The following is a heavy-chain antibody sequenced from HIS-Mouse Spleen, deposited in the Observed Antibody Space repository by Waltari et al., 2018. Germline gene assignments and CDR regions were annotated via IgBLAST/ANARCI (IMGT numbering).Heavy chain of an antibody. D-gene: IGHD4-4*01. J-gene: IGHJ4*02. V-gene: IGHV1-8*01. CDR3: ARGHDYSNYFDY. Sequence: QVQLVQSGAEVKKPGASVKVSCKASGYTFTSYDINWVRQATGQGLEWRGWMHPNSGHTGYAQKFQGRVTMTRNTSISTAYMELSSLRSEDTAVYYCARGHDYSNYFDYWGQGTLVTVSS. CDR1: GYTFTSYD. CDR2: MHPNSGHT.